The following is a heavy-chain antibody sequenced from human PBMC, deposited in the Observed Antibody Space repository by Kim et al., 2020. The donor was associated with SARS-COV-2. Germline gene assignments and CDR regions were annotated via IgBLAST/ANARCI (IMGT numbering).Heavy chain of an antibody. D-gene: IGHD5-12*01. Sequence: SETLSLTCTVSGGSISSYYWSWIRQPPGKGLEWIGYIYYSGSTNYNPSLKSRVTISVDTSKNQFSLKLSSVTAADTAVYYCARVRRIVATRKEEYNWFDPWGQGTLVTVSS. V-gene: IGHV4-59*01. CDR2: IYYSGST. CDR1: GGSISSYY. J-gene: IGHJ5*02. CDR3: ARVRRIVATRKEEYNWFDP.